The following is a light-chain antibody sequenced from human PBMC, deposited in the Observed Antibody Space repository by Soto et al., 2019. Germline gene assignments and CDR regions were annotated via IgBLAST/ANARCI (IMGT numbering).Light chain of an antibody. CDR3: QQFNSYPRT. CDR1: QGMANY. J-gene: IGKJ1*01. Sequence: DIQLTQSPSFLSASVGDRVTITCRASQGMANYLAWYQQKPGKAPEILIYSTSTLQSGVPSRFSGSGSGTEFTLTITCLQPEDFATYYCQQFNSYPRTFGQGTKVEIK. V-gene: IGKV1-9*01. CDR2: STS.